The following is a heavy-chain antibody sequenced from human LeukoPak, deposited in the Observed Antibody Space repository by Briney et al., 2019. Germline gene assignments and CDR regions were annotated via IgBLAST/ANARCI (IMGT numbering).Heavy chain of an antibody. V-gene: IGHV1-69*02. CDR1: GGIFTSYT. D-gene: IGHD3-10*01. CDR3: ATTQPFGESGGGFQH. J-gene: IGHJ1*01. CDR2: FIPILPVG. Sequence: SVKVSCKASGGIFTSYTINWVRQAPGQGLEWMGMFIPILPVGDSAQKFQDRISITADESTTTVYMELSSLTSEDTAMYYCATTQPFGESGGGFQHWGQGTLVIVSS.